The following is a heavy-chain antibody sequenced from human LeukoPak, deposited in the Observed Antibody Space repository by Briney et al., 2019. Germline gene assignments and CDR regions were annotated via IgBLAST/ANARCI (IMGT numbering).Heavy chain of an antibody. J-gene: IGHJ4*02. CDR1: GFTLTSYA. Sequence: AGGSLRLSCAASGFTLTSYAMNWGRQTPGKGLEWVSVISGDGGSTFYADSVNGRFTISRENSKKTLFLQMNSLRADDTALYYCAKGAATRCYTGFDYWGQGALVTVSS. CDR2: ISGDGGST. CDR3: AKGAATRCYTGFDY. D-gene: IGHD2-2*02. V-gene: IGHV3-23*01.